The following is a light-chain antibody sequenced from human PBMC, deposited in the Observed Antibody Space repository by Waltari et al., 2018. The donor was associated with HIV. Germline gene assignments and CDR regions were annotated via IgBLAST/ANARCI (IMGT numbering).Light chain of an antibody. CDR2: EVT. CDR3: SSFANRDGCYGL. CDR1: TRDIGTYDY. V-gene: IGLV2-8*01. Sequence: QSALTQPPSASGSPGQSVTLSCTGTTRDIGTYDYVSWYQQHPGKAPKLVISEVTNRPSGVSDRFSGSKSGNTAFLTVSGLQAEDEADYYCSSFANRDGCYGLFGGGTRLTVL. J-gene: IGLJ2*01.